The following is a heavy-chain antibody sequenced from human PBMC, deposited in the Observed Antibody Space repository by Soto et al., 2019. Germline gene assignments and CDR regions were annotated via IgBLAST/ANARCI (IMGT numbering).Heavy chain of an antibody. CDR1: GYTLTELS. CDR3: ATELGFQTYNWFDP. V-gene: IGHV1-24*01. J-gene: IGHJ5*02. Sequence: ASVKVSCKVSGYTLTELSMHWVRQAPGKGLEWMGGFDPEDGETIYAQKFQGRVTMTEDTSTDTAYMELSGLRSEDTAVYYCATELGFQTYNWFDPWGQGTLVTVSS. CDR2: FDPEDGET. D-gene: IGHD3-16*01.